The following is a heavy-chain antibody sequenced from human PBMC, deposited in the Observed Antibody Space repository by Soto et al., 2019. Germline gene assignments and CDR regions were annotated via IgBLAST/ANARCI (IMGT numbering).Heavy chain of an antibody. CDR2: IRSKANSYAT. J-gene: IGHJ4*02. CDR3: TMTFEYSSSSGGNYFDY. Sequence: PGGSLRLCCAACGFTVSGSAMHWVRQASGKGLEWVGRIRSKANSYATAYAASVKGRFTISRDDSKNTAYLQMNSLKTEDTAVYYCTMTFEYSSSSGGNYFDYWGQGTLVTVSS. CDR1: GFTVSGSA. D-gene: IGHD6-6*01. V-gene: IGHV3-73*01.